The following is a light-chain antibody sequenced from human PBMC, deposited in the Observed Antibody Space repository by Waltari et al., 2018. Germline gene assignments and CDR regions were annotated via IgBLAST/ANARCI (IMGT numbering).Light chain of an antibody. CDR3: QQYYSTPPYT. CDR2: WAS. CDR1: QSVLYSSNHKNY. J-gene: IGKJ2*01. V-gene: IGKV4-1*01. Sequence: DIVMTQSPDSLAVSLGERAPINCKSSQSVLYSSNHKNYLAWYQQKPGQPPKLLIYWASTRESGVPDRFSGSGSGTDFTLTISSLQAEDVAVYYCQQYYSTPPYTFGQGTKLEIK.